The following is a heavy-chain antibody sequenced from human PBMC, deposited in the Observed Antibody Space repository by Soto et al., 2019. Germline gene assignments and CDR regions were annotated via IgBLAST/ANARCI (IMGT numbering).Heavy chain of an antibody. Sequence: PGGSLRLSCSASGFTFSSYAMHWVRQAPGKGLEYVSAISSNGGSTCYADSVKGRFTISRDNSKDTLYLQMSSLRADDTAVYYCARDQLDRLKPRETRYFDFWGQGTLVTVSS. D-gene: IGHD3-3*01. J-gene: IGHJ4*02. CDR3: ARDQLDRLKPRETRYFDF. CDR1: GFTFSSYA. V-gene: IGHV3-64*04. CDR2: ISSNGGST.